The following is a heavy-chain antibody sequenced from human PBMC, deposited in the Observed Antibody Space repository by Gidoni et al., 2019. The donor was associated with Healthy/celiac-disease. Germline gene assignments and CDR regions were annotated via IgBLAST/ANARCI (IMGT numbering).Heavy chain of an antibody. V-gene: IGHV4-30-4*01. CDR1: GGSISSGDYY. CDR3: ARTVVPAAIGLRYFDY. CDR2: IYYSGST. J-gene: IGHJ4*02. D-gene: IGHD2-2*01. Sequence: QVQLQESGPGLVKPSQTLSLTCTVSGGSISSGDYYWSWIRQPPGKGLEWIGYIYYSGSTYYNPSLKSRVTISVDTSKNQFSLKLSSVTAADTAVYYCARTVVPAAIGLRYFDYWGQGTLVTVSS.